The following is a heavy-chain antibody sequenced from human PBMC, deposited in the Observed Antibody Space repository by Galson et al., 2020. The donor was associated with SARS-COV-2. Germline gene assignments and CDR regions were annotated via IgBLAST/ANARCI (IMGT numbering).Heavy chain of an antibody. V-gene: IGHV3-11*01. D-gene: IGHD3-3*01. CDR2: ISSSGSTI. J-gene: IGHJ6*02. CDR1: GFTFSDYY. Sequence: KIGESLKISCTASGFTFSDYYMSWIRQAPGKGLEWVSYISSSGSTIYYADSVKGRFTISMDNAKNSLYLQMNSLRAEDTAVYYCARDRGPRPDFWSGYSLTDYYGMDVWGQGTTVTVSS. CDR3: ARDRGPRPDFWSGYSLTDYYGMDV.